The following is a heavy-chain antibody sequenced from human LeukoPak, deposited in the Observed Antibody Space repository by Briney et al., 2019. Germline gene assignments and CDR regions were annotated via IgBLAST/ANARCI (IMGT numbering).Heavy chain of an antibody. D-gene: IGHD6-13*01. Sequence: QTGGSLRLSCAASGFTFSSYAMSWVRQAPGKGLEWVSAISGSGGSTYYADSVKGRFTISRDNSKNTLYLQMNSLRAEDTAVYYCAKDHRAAYSSNWYDSVDPWGQGTLVTVSS. V-gene: IGHV3-23*01. CDR1: GFTFSSYA. CDR3: AKDHRAAYSSNWYDSVDP. J-gene: IGHJ5*02. CDR2: ISGSGGST.